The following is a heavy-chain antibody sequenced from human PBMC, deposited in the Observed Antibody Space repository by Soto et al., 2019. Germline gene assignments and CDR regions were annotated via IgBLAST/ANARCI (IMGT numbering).Heavy chain of an antibody. CDR1: GGSISSYY. Sequence: PSETLSLTCTVSGGSISSYYWNWIRQPPGKGLEWIGYFYYSGSTNYNPSLKSRVTISAGTSKNQFSLRLSSVTAADTAVYYCARAPMREELFFLPNYAFDIWGRGTMVTVSS. CDR3: ARAPMREELFFLPNYAFDI. J-gene: IGHJ3*02. D-gene: IGHD3-16*01. CDR2: FYYSGST. V-gene: IGHV4-59*01.